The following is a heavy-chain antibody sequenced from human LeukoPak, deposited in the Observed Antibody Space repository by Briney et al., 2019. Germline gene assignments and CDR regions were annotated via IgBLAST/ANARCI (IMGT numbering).Heavy chain of an antibody. CDR1: GFAFSSYG. Sequence: QPGGSLRLSWAASGFAFSSYGMHWVRQAPGKGLEWVALIWYDGSDKYYTDSVKGRFHIFRHNSKNTLSLQMNSLRAEDTPEYYCARGSSYNEGGGYYYAFDYWGQGTLVTVSS. CDR2: IWYDGSDK. J-gene: IGHJ4*02. D-gene: IGHD3-22*01. CDR3: ARGSSYNEGGGYYYAFDY. V-gene: IGHV3-33*01.